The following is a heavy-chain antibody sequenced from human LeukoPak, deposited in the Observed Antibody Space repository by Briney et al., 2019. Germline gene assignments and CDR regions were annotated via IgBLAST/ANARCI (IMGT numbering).Heavy chain of an antibody. CDR2: IIPIFGTA. Sequence: ASVKVSCKASGGTFSSYAISWVRQAPGQGLEWMGGIIPIFGTANYAQKFQGRVTITADKSTSTAYMELSSLRSEDTAVYYCARDRDTSSGYYVGAFDYWGQGTLVTVTS. J-gene: IGHJ4*02. CDR1: GGTFSSYA. D-gene: IGHD3-22*01. CDR3: ARDRDTSSGYYVGAFDY. V-gene: IGHV1-69*06.